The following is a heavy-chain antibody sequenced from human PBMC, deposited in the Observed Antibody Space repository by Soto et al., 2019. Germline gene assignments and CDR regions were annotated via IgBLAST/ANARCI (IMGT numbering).Heavy chain of an antibody. V-gene: IGHV3-48*01. CDR2: ITKTGTTI. CDR3: VRDRMGGAFDI. CDR1: GFTFSSYS. D-gene: IGHD3-16*01. Sequence: PGGSLRLSCAASGFTFSSYSMNWVRQAPGKGLEWLSFITKTGTTIYYADSVKGRFTISRDNAKNSLYLQMNSLRAEDTAVYYCVRDRMGGAFDIWGQGTMVTVSS. J-gene: IGHJ3*02.